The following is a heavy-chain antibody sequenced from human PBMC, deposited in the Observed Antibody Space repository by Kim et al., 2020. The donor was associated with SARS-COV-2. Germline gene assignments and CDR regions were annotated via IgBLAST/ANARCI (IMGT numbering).Heavy chain of an antibody. CDR2: IYYSGST. CDR3: ARGARRPVRGAVNYYYYYGMDV. D-gene: IGHD3-10*02. J-gene: IGHJ6*02. Sequence: SETLSLTCTVSGGSISSGGYYWSWIRQHPGKGLEWIGYIYYSGSTYYNPSLKSRVTISVDTSKNQFSLKLSSVTAADTAVYYCARGARRPVRGAVNYYYYYGMDVWGQVTTVTVSS. V-gene: IGHV4-31*03. CDR1: GGSISSGGYY.